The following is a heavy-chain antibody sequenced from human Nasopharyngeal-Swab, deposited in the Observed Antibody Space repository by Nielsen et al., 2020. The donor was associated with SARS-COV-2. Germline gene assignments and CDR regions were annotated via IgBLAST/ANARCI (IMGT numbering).Heavy chain of an antibody. V-gene: IGHV1-2*02. D-gene: IGHD4-17*01. Sequence: ASVKVSCKASGYTLTGYYMHWVRQAPGQGLEWMGWINPHSRGTKYAQKFQGRVTMTSDTSINTAYMELRRLRSDDTAVYYCARDDYGDYGYFGRWGQGTLVTVSS. CDR1: GYTLTGYY. CDR2: INPHSRGT. J-gene: IGHJ4*02. CDR3: ARDDYGDYGYFGR.